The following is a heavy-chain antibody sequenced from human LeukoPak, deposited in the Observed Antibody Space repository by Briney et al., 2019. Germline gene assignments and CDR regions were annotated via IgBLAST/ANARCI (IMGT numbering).Heavy chain of an antibody. CDR3: ARDSGISGRTDY. V-gene: IGHV4-31*03. D-gene: IGHD3-10*01. CDR1: GGSVSSADYC. J-gene: IGHJ4*02. CDR2: IYFSGNA. Sequence: SETLSLTCTVSGGSVSSADYCWSWIRQHPGKGLEWIGYIYFSGNAYYNPSLKSRVTISLATAKNQFSLKLSSVTAADTAVYYCARDSGISGRTDYWGQGTLVTVSS.